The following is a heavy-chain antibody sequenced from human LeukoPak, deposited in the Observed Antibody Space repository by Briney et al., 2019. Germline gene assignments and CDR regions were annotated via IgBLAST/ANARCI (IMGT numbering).Heavy chain of an antibody. CDR2: IYYSGST. CDR1: GGSISSYY. D-gene: IGHD3-10*01. CDR3: ARSSSQYYYGSGSYYL. V-gene: IGHV4-59*01. Sequence: SETLSLTCTVSGGSISSYYWSWIRQPPGKGLKWIGYIYYSGSTNYNPSLKSRVTISVDTSKNQFSLKLSSVTAADTAVYYCARSSSQYYYGSGSYYLWGQGTLVTVSS. J-gene: IGHJ4*02.